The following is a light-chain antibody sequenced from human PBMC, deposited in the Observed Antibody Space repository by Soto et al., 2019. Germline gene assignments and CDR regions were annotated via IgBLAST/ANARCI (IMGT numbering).Light chain of an antibody. CDR3: QQSYNTPWT. J-gene: IGKJ1*01. Sequence: DIQMTQSPSSLSASVGDRVTITCRASQSISTYLNWYHQKPGKAPKLLIYAASSLQSGVTSRFSGRGSGTDFTLTISSLQPEDFATYYCQQSYNTPWTFGQGTTVEIK. V-gene: IGKV1-39*01. CDR2: AAS. CDR1: QSISTY.